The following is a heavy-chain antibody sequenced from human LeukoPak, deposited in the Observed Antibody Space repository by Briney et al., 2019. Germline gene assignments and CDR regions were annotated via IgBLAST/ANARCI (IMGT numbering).Heavy chain of an antibody. CDR3: ARWETY. D-gene: IGHD1-26*01. V-gene: IGHV4-61*01. CDR1: GGSVSSGTYF. Sequence: SETLSLTCTVSGGSVSSGTYFWTWVRQPPGKGLEWIGHIHYSVTTNYNPSLKSRVTMSLDTSKNQFSLKLTSVTAADTAIYFCARWETYWGQGILVTVSS. CDR2: IHYSVTT. J-gene: IGHJ4*02.